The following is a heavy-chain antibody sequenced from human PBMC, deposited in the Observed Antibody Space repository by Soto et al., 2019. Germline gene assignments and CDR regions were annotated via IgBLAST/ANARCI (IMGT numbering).Heavy chain of an antibody. D-gene: IGHD3-22*01. CDR1: GGTFRGYA. CDR3: ARGYDVNSELDY. Sequence: SVEVSCKATGGTFRGYAISWVRQAPGQGLEWLGGILPTSDTPNYAQKFQARVTLTADDSTNTAYMELRGLRSGDTAVYYCARGYDVNSELDYWGQGTIVTVSS. CDR2: ILPTSDTP. J-gene: IGHJ4*02. V-gene: IGHV1-69*13.